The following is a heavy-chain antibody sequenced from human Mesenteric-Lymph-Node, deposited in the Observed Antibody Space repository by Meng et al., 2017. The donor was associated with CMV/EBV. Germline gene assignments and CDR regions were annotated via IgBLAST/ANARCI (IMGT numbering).Heavy chain of an antibody. CDR1: GFTFADYA. D-gene: IGHD6-13*01. CDR2: ISSRDGTYR. Sequence: GGSLRLSCAASGFTFADYAMHWVRQAPGKGLEWVSLISSRDGTYRYYADSVKGRFTISRDNGKNSLYMQMNSLRTEDTALYYCARGETAAGNHCFDYWGQGTLVTVSS. J-gene: IGHJ4*02. V-gene: IGHV3-43*01. CDR3: ARGETAAGNHCFDY.